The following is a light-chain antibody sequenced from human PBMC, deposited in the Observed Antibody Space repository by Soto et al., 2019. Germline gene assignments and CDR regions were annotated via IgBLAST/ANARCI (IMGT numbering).Light chain of an antibody. CDR2: EGS. Sequence: QSALTQPASVSGSPGQSITISCTGTSSDVGSYNLVSWYQQHPGKAPKLMIYEGSKRPSGVSNRFSGSKSGNTASLTISGLQAEDEADYYCCSYAGSSTAVVFG. J-gene: IGLJ2*01. V-gene: IGLV2-23*01. CDR1: SSDVGSYNL. CDR3: CSYAGSSTAVV.